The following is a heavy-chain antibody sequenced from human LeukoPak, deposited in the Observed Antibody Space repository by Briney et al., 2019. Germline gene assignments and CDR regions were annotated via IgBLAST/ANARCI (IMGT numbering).Heavy chain of an antibody. J-gene: IGHJ4*02. D-gene: IGHD3-10*01. CDR1: GFTFSDYY. CDR3: ARSGITMVRGVIFDY. Sequence: GGSLGLSCAASGFTFSDYYMSWIRQAPGKGLEWVSYISSSGSTIYYADSVKGRFTISRDNAKNSLYLQMNSLRAEDTAVYYCARSGITMVRGVIFDYWGQGTLVTVSS. CDR2: ISSSGSTI. V-gene: IGHV3-11*01.